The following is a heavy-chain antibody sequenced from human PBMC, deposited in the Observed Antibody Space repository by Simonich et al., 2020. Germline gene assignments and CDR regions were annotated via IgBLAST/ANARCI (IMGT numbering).Heavy chain of an antibody. D-gene: IGHD1-1*01. J-gene: IGHJ4*02. Sequence: QVQLVQSGDEVKKPGASVKVSCKASGYTLTGYYMHWVRQAPGQGLVWVVWIHPHRVGQNYAQKFQGRVTMTRDTSISTAYMELSRLRSDDTAVYYCASSKRGYNWNDFDYWGQGTLVTVSS. CDR2: IHPHRVGQ. CDR3: ASSKRGYNWNDFDY. V-gene: IGHV1-2*02. CDR1: GYTLTGYY.